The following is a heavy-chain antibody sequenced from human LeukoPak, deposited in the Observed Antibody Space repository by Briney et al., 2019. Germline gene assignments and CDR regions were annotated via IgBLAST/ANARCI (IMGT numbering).Heavy chain of an antibody. CDR2: INHSGST. Sequence: PSETLSLTCAVYGQSLSGYHWSWLPHPPGKGLEWLGEINHSGSTNYNPSLKSRVTISVDTPTNQISPKLSSLTAADTAVYYCARTHIAAGNNFDYWGQGTLVTVSS. CDR3: ARTHIAAGNNFDY. CDR1: GQSLSGYH. V-gene: IGHV4-34*01. D-gene: IGHD6-13*01. J-gene: IGHJ4*02.